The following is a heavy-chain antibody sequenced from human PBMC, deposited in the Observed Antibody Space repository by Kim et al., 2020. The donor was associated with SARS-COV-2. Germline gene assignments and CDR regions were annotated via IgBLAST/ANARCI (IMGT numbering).Heavy chain of an antibody. Sequence: ASVKVSCKASGYTFTSYGISWVRQAPGQGLEWMGWISAYNGNTNYAQKLQGRVTMTTDTSTSTAYMELRSLRSDDTAVYYCARDATAYCGGDCYLPHAFDIWGQGTMVTVSS. V-gene: IGHV1-18*04. CDR2: ISAYNGNT. J-gene: IGHJ3*02. CDR3: ARDATAYCGGDCYLPHAFDI. D-gene: IGHD2-21*01. CDR1: GYTFTSYG.